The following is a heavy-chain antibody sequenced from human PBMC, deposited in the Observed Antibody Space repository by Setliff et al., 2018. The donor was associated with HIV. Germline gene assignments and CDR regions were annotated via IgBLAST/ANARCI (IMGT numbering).Heavy chain of an antibody. Sequence: ASVKVSCKASGYSFTNYGISWVRQTPGQGLEWMGWISSYNDNTNYALNLQGRVTMTTDTSTSTAYMELRSLRSDDTAVYYCARDDVGYCSGGSCYHLFDTFDIWGQGTVVTVSS. CDR2: ISSYNDNT. D-gene: IGHD2-15*01. CDR3: ARDDVGYCSGGSCYHLFDTFDI. CDR1: GYSFTNYG. J-gene: IGHJ3*02. V-gene: IGHV1-18*01.